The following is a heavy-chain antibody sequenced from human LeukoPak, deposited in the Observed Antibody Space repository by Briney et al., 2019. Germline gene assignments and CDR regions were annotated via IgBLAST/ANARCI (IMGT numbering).Heavy chain of an antibody. CDR2: ISYIGST. V-gene: IGHV4-59*11. J-gene: IGHJ3*02. CDR1: GDSFSSHY. CDR3: ARDLVTVTKGFDI. Sequence: PSETLSLTCAVSGDSFSSHYWTWIRQPPGKGLEWIGYISYIGSTNYNPSLKSRVTISIDTSKDQFSLKLSSVTAADTAVYYCARDLVTVTKGFDIWGQGTMVSVSS. D-gene: IGHD4-17*01.